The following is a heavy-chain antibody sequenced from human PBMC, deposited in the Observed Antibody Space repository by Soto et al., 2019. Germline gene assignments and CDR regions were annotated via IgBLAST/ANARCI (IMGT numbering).Heavy chain of an antibody. CDR3: AREIGVTGTWYFDL. J-gene: IGHJ2*01. CDR1: GFTFSSYD. D-gene: IGHD3-3*01. V-gene: IGHV3-13*01. CDR2: ISTAGDT. Sequence: GGSLRLSCAAAGFTFSSYDMHWVRQNTGKGLEWVSGISTAGDTHYPGSVQGRFTISRENAKNSLYLQMNSLRAGDTAVYYCAREIGVTGTWYFDLWGRGTLVTVSS.